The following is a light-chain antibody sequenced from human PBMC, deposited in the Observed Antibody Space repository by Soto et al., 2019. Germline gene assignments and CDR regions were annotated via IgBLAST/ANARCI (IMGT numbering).Light chain of an antibody. CDR1: QSVSSSY. V-gene: IGKV3-20*01. CDR2: GTS. CDR3: QWYGSSPRT. J-gene: IGKJ1*01. Sequence: EIVLTQSPGTLSLSPGERATLSCRASQSVSSSYLAWFQQKPGQAPRVRIYGTSSRATGIPDRFSGSGSGTDFTLTISRLESEDFAVYYCQWYGSSPRTFGQGTKVEIK.